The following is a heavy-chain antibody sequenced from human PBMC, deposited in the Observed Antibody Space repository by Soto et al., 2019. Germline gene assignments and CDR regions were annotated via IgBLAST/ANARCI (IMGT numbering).Heavy chain of an antibody. Sequence: QVQLVESGGGVVQPGRSLRLSCAASGFTFSSYGMHWVRQAPGKGLEWVAVIWYDGSNKYYADSVKGRFTISRDNSKNTLYLQMNSLRAEDTAVYYCARESITMVRGVDSWGQGTLVTVSS. CDR3: ARESITMVRGVDS. J-gene: IGHJ4*02. V-gene: IGHV3-33*01. CDR1: GFTFSSYG. D-gene: IGHD3-10*01. CDR2: IWYDGSNK.